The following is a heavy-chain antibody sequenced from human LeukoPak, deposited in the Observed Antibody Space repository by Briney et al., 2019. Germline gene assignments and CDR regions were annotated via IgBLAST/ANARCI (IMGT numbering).Heavy chain of an antibody. V-gene: IGHV4-34*01. Sequence: PSETLSLTCAVYGGSFSGYFWNWIRQRPGKGLEWIGEINDSGRNNYNLSLKGRVTISVDTSKHQFSLKLRSVTAADTGVYYCARLKEYTTSSRVGGMDVWGKGATVAVSS. J-gene: IGHJ6*03. CDR3: ARLKEYTTSSRVGGMDV. CDR2: INDSGRN. CDR1: GGSFSGYF. D-gene: IGHD6-6*01.